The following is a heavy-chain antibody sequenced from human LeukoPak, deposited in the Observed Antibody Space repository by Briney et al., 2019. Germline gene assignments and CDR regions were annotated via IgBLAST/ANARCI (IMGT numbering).Heavy chain of an antibody. D-gene: IGHD3-10*01. CDR2: ISYDGSNK. Sequence: SGRSLRLSCAASGFTFSSYGMHWVLQAPGKGLEWVAVISYDGSNKYYADSVKGRFTISRDNSKNTLYLQMNSLRAEDTAVYYCAKDRYSSTFGESDYWGQGTLVTVSS. J-gene: IGHJ4*02. CDR3: AKDRYSSTFGESDY. V-gene: IGHV3-30*18. CDR1: GFTFSSYG.